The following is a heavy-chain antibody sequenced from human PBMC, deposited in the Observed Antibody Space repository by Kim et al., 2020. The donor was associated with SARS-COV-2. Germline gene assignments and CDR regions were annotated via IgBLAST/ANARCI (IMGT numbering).Heavy chain of an antibody. CDR3: ARVPPSGWELHYYYYGMDV. CDR1: GYTFTSYG. Sequence: ASVKVSCKASGYTFTSYGISWVRQAPGQGLEWMGWISAYNGNTNYAQKLQGRVTMTTDTSTSTAYMELRSLRSDDTAVYYCARVPPSGWELHYYYYGMDVWGQGTTVTVSS. D-gene: IGHD1-26*01. CDR2: ISAYNGNT. J-gene: IGHJ6*02. V-gene: IGHV1-18*01.